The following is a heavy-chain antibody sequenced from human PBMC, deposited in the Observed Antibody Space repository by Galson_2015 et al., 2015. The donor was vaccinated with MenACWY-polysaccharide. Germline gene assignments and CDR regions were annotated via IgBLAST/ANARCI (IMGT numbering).Heavy chain of an antibody. V-gene: IGHV3-23*01. CDR2: INNRGDRT. CDR3: VKDPGAVFGDR. J-gene: IGHJ3*01. Sequence: SLRLSCAASGFTFSTYAMSRVRQAPGKGLDWVATINNRGDRTYDAYSVQGRFTISGNDSKNTVSLQMSSLRAENTALYYCVKDPGAVFGDRWGLSTMVTVAS. D-gene: IGHD3-16*01. CDR1: GFTFSTYA.